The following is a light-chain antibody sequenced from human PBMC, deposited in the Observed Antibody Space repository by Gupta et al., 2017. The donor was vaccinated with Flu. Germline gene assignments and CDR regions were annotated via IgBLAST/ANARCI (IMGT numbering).Light chain of an antibody. CDR1: QGIRSS. V-gene: IGKV1D-12*01. Sequence: PSSVSASVGDRVIFTVLASQGIRSSLAWYQQKPGKAPKLLVYAASSGNTGVPSRFSGSGSGTEFTLTISSLQPEDFASYYCQQHKNFPWTFGQGTKVEVK. CDR2: AAS. J-gene: IGKJ1*01. CDR3: QQHKNFPWT.